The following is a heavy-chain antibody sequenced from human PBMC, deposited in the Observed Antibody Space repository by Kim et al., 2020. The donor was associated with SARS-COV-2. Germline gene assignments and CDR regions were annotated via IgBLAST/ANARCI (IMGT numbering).Heavy chain of an antibody. CDR2: FYYTGST. CDR3: ARGHLGGRADY. J-gene: IGHJ4*02. V-gene: IGHV4-59*08. Sequence: SETLSLTCTVSGGSISGYYWSWIRQLPGKGLEWIGSFYYTGSTNYHPSLKSRVTISVDTSKNQFSLELTSVTAADTAVYYCARGHLGGRADYWGQGTLVTVSS. CDR1: GGSISGYY.